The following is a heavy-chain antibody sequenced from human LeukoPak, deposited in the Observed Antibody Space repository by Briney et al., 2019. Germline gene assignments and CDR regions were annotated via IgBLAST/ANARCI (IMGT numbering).Heavy chain of an antibody. J-gene: IGHJ3*02. V-gene: IGHV3-9*01. CDR1: GFTFDDYA. CDR2: ISWNSGSI. D-gene: IGHD3-9*01. Sequence: GGSLRLSCAASGFTFDDYAMHWVRQAPGKGLEWVSGISWNSGSIGYADSVKGRLTISRDNAKNSLFLQMNSLRAEDTAVYYCARSILTGYYTYDAFDIWGQGTMVTVSS. CDR3: ARSILTGYYTYDAFDI.